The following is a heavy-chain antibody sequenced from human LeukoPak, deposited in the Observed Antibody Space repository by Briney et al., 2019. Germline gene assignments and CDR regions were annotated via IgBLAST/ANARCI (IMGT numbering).Heavy chain of an antibody. CDR2: ISSSGATI. Sequence: GGSLRLSCAASGFTFSDYYMSWIRQAPGKGLEWVSYISSSGATIDYADSVKGRFTISRDNDNASLYLQMSSLRVEDTAVYYCARDRTTVTTWGYYFDYWGQGTLVTVSS. V-gene: IGHV3-11*04. J-gene: IGHJ4*02. CDR3: ARDRTTVTTWGYYFDY. D-gene: IGHD4-17*01. CDR1: GFTFSDYY.